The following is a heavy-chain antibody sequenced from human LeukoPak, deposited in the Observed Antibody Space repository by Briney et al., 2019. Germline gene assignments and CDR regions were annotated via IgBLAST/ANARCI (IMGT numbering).Heavy chain of an antibody. CDR2: IIPIFGTA. J-gene: IGHJ4*02. Sequence: GIIPIFGTANYAQKFQGRVTITADESTSTAYMELSSLRSEDTAVYYCARSDDSTGYYPFDYWGQGTLVTVSS. CDR3: ARSDDSTGYYPFDY. D-gene: IGHD3-22*01. V-gene: IGHV1-69*01.